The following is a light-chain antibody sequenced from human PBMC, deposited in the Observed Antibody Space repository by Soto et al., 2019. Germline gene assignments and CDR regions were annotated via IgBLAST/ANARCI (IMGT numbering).Light chain of an antibody. V-gene: IGLV1-47*01. Sequence: QLVLTQPPSASGTPGQRVTISCSGSSSNIGSNYVYWYQQLPGTAPKLLIYRNNQRPSGVPDRFSGSKSGTSASLAISGLRSDDEADYYCAAWDDSLSALFGGGTKVTVL. J-gene: IGLJ3*02. CDR2: RNN. CDR1: SSNIGSNY. CDR3: AAWDDSLSAL.